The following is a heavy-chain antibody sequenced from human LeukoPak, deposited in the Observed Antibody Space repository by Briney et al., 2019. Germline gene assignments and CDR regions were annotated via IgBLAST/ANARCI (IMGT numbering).Heavy chain of an antibody. V-gene: IGHV3-30*02. D-gene: IGHD2-2*01. J-gene: IGHJ4*02. CDR1: GFTFSSYG. Sequence: GGSLSLSCAASGFTFSSYGVHWVRQAPGKGLEGVAFIRYDGSNKYYADSVKGRFTISRDNSKNTLYLQMNSLRAEDTAVYYCAKILVVVPAEHYFDYWGQGTLVTVSS. CDR3: AKILVVVPAEHYFDY. CDR2: IRYDGSNK.